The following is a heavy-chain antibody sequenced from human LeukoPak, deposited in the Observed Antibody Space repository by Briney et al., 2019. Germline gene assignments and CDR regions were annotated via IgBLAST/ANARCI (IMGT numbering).Heavy chain of an antibody. CDR2: INHSGST. V-gene: IGHV4-34*01. CDR3: ARGRYRFDP. D-gene: IGHD5-18*01. CDR1: GGSFSGYY. J-gene: IGHJ5*02. Sequence: SETLSLTCAVYGGSFSGYYWSWIRQPPGKGLEWIEQINHSGSTNYNPSLKSRVTISVDTSKNQFSLKLSSVTAADTAVYYCARGRYRFDPWGQGTLVTVSS.